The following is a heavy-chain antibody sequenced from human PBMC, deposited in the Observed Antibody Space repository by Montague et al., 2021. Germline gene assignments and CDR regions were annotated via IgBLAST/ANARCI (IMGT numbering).Heavy chain of an antibody. CDR3: ARDSPVVEPWVGEHKGAFDI. CDR1: GDSISSYEYY. CDR2: VYKRGDT. D-gene: IGHD3-10*01. J-gene: IGHJ3*02. V-gene: IGHV4-61*02. Sequence: QTLSLSCSVSGDSISSYEYYWTWIRQPAGRGLEWIGRVYKRGDTNTNPSLRSRLTLSVDTSKNHFSLTLTSVTAADTAVYYCARDSPVVEPWVGEHKGAFDIWGQGTMVTVSS.